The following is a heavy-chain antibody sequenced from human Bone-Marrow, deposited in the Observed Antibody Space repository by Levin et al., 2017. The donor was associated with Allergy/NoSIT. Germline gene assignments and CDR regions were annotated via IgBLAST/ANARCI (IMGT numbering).Heavy chain of an antibody. Sequence: GGSLRLSCVASGFTFRSYYMNWVRQAPGKGLEWVSSISTNSGYIYYADSVKGRLTISRDNAKNSLYLHMSSLRVEDTALYYCARDPGLYGDFPNGAFDLWGQGTMVTVSS. D-gene: IGHD4-17*01. J-gene: IGHJ3*01. CDR1: GFTFRSYY. CDR2: ISTNSGYI. CDR3: ARDPGLYGDFPNGAFDL. V-gene: IGHV3-21*01.